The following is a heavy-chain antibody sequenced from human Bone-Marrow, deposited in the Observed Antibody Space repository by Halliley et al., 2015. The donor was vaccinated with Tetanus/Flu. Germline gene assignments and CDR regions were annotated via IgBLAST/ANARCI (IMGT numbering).Heavy chain of an antibody. CDR2: IHSGGNYI. V-gene: IGHV3-21*01. D-gene: IGHD4-17*01. Sequence: WVSSIHSGGNYIYYADSVRGRFTISRDNAENSLYLEMSSLRVEDTAVYYCGRDVRTSVTLIDSWGQGTLVTVSS. CDR3: GRDVRTSVTLIDS. J-gene: IGHJ4*02.